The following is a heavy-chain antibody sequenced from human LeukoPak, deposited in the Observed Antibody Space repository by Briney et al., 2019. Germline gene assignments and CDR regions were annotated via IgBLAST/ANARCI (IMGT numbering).Heavy chain of an antibody. Sequence: PGGSLRLSCAASGFTFSTYYMSWVRQAPGTGLEWVANIKQDGSEKYYVDSVKGRFTISRDNAKNTLYLQMNRLRAEDTAVYYCAKDPYSSGPYNWFDPWGQGTLVTVSS. V-gene: IGHV3-7*03. D-gene: IGHD6-19*01. J-gene: IGHJ5*02. CDR2: IKQDGSEK. CDR3: AKDPYSSGPYNWFDP. CDR1: GFTFSTYY.